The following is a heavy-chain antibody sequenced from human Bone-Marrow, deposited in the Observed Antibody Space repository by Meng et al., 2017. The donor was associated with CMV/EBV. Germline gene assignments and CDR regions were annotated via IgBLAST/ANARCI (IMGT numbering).Heavy chain of an antibody. CDR1: GYTFTSYY. J-gene: IGHJ4*02. Sequence: ASVKVSCKASGYTFTSYYMHWVRQAPGQGLEWMGIINPSGGSTSYAQKFQGRVTMTTDTSTSTAYMELRSLRSDDTAVYYCARLTAYTIFGVAPIGGYYFDYWGQGTRVTGSS. V-gene: IGHV1-46*01. CDR2: INPSGGST. CDR3: ARLTAYTIFGVAPIGGYYFDY. D-gene: IGHD3-3*01.